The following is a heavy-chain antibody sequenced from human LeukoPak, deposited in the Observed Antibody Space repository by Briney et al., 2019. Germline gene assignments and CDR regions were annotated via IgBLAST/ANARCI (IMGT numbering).Heavy chain of an antibody. CDR1: GFTFSSYS. CDR2: ISGSGGST. CDR3: AKGFRVYYYDSSGYYFDY. J-gene: IGHJ4*02. V-gene: IGHV3-23*01. Sequence: GGSLRLSCAASGFTFSSYSMNWVRQAPGKGLEWVSAISGSGGSTYYADSVKGRFTISRDNSKNTLYLQMNSLRAEDTAVYYCAKGFRVYYYDSSGYYFDYWGQGTLVTVSS. D-gene: IGHD3-22*01.